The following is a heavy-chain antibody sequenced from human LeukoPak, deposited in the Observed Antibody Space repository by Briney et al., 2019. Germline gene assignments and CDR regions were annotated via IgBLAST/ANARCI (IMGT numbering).Heavy chain of an antibody. D-gene: IGHD2-2*01. CDR3: ARGICSSTSCYFLNWFDP. CDR2: INHSGST. CDR1: GGSFSGYY. V-gene: IGHV4-34*01. J-gene: IGHJ5*02. Sequence: ASETLSLTCAVYGGSFSGYYWSWIRQPPGKGLEWIGEINHSGSTNYNPSLKSRVTISVDTSKNQFSLKLSSVTAADTAVYYCARGICSSTSCYFLNWFDPWGQGTLVTVSS.